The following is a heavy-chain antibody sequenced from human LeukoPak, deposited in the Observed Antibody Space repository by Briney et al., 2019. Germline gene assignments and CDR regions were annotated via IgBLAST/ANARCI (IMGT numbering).Heavy chain of an antibody. Sequence: GGSLRLSCAASGFTLSSYSMNWVRQAPGKGLEWVSSISSSSSYIYYSDSVKGRFTISRDNAKNSLYLQMNTLRAEDTAVYYCARVVGIPGAFDIWGQGTMVTVSS. J-gene: IGHJ3*02. CDR1: GFTLSSYS. V-gene: IGHV3-21*01. CDR3: ARVVGIPGAFDI. D-gene: IGHD1-26*01. CDR2: ISSSSSYI.